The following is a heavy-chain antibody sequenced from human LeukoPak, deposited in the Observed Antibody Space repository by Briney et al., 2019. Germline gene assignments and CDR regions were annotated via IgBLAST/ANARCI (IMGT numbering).Heavy chain of an antibody. J-gene: IGHJ4*02. V-gene: IGHV3-7*01. CDR3: ARDLNYFDY. Sequence: AGGSLKLSCAAPGFTFSSFWMTWVRQAPGKGLEWVANIKQDGSEKYYVDSVRGRFTISRDNATNSLYLQMNSLRAEDTAVYYCARDLNYFDYWGQGTLVTVSS. CDR1: GFTFSSFW. CDR2: IKQDGSEK.